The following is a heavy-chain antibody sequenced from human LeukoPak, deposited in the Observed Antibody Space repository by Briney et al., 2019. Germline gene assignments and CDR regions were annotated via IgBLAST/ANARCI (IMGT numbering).Heavy chain of an antibody. V-gene: IGHV1-2*02. CDR2: INPNSGGT. CDR3: ARREGSGYEASFDY. J-gene: IGHJ4*02. CDR1: GYIFTCYY. D-gene: IGHD5-12*01. Sequence: GASVKVSCKASGYIFTCYYMHWVRQAPGQGLEWMGWINPNSGGTNYAQKFQGRVTITADKSTSTAYMELRSLRSDDTAVYYCARREGSGYEASFDYWGQGTLVTVSS.